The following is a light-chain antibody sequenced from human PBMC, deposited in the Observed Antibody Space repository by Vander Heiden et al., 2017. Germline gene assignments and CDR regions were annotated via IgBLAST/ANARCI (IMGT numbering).Light chain of an antibody. CDR2: DAS. CDR1: QSVSSSY. V-gene: IGKV3-20*01. CDR3: QQYGGSPPYT. J-gene: IGKJ2*01. Sequence: EIVLTQPPGTLSLSPGERATLSCRASQSVSSSYLAWYQQKPGQAPRLLIYDASSRATGIPDRFSGSGSGTDFTLTISRLEPEDFAVYYCQQYGGSPPYTFGQGTKLEIK.